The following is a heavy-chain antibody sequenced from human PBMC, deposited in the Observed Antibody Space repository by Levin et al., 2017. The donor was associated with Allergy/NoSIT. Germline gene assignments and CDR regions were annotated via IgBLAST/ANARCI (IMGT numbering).Heavy chain of an antibody. CDR3: ARGSRGLWFGEPLNWFDP. CDR2: ISYDGSNK. CDR1: GFTFSSYA. V-gene: IGHV3-30-3*01. J-gene: IGHJ5*02. D-gene: IGHD3-10*01. Sequence: GESLKISCAASGFTFSSYAMHWVRQAPGKGLEWVAVISYDGSNKYYADSVKGRFTISRDNSKNTLYLQMNSLRAEDTAVYYCARGSRGLWFGEPLNWFDPWGQGTLVTVSS.